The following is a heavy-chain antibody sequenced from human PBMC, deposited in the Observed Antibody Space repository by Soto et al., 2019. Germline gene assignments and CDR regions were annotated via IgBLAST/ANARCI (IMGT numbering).Heavy chain of an antibody. CDR1: GFTFSSYA. CDR3: ASMDIVVVPATYYFDY. D-gene: IGHD2-2*03. CDR2: ISGSGGST. V-gene: IGHV3-23*01. Sequence: GSLRLSCAASGFTFSSYAMSWVRQAPGKGLEWVSAISGSGGSTYYADSVKGRFTISRDNSKNTLYLQMNSLRAEDTAVYHCASMDIVVVPATYYFDYWGQGTLVTVSS. J-gene: IGHJ4*02.